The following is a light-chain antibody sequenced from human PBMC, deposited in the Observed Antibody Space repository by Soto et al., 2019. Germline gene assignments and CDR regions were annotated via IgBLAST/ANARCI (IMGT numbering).Light chain of an antibody. CDR1: QSVSRSY. J-gene: IGKJ4*01. CDR2: GAS. CDR3: QQYIRWPLT. V-gene: IGKV3-20*01. Sequence: EIVLTQSPGSRSWWPGDIATLSFRASQSVSRSYLGWYQQKAGQAPRLLMYGASIRAAGVPDRFSGSGSGTEFTLTISSLQSEDFAVYYCQQYIRWPLTFGGGTKVDIK.